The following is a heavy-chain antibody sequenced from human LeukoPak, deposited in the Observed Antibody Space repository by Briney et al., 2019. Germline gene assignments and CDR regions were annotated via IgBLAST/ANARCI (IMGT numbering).Heavy chain of an antibody. D-gene: IGHD6-13*01. J-gene: IGHJ5*02. CDR3: ARKYSSSWFNWLDP. V-gene: IGHV4-4*02. CDR1: GGSISSSNW. CDR2: INHSGST. Sequence: PSGTLSLTCAVSGGSISSSNWWSWVRQPPGKGLEWIGEINHSGSTNYNPSLKSRVTISVDTSKNQFSLKLSSVTAADTAVYYCARKYSSSWFNWLDPWGQGTLVTVSS.